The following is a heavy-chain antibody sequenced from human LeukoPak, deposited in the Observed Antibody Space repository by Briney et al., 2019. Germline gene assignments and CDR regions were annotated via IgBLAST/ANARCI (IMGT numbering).Heavy chain of an antibody. CDR1: GGTFSSYA. J-gene: IGHJ4*02. CDR2: MNPNSGNT. D-gene: IGHD3-10*01. Sequence: ASVKVSCKASGGTFSSYAISWVRQATGQGLEWMGWMNPNSGNTGYAQKFQGRVTMTRNTSISTAYMELSSLRSEDTAVYYCARGQRFGELLYDWGQGTLVTVSS. CDR3: ARGQRFGELLYD. V-gene: IGHV1-8*02.